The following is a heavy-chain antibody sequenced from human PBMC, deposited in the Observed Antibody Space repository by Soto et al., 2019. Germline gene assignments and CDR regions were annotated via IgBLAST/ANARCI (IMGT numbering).Heavy chain of an antibody. Sequence: PGGSLRLSCAASGFTFSSYSMNWVRQAPGKGLEWLSYISSGSSSIFYADSVKGRLTISRDNAKNALYVQMNSLRDDDTAVYYCARTASSTWFAFDSWGQGTLVTVSS. V-gene: IGHV3-48*02. J-gene: IGHJ4*02. CDR1: GFTFSSYS. D-gene: IGHD6-13*01. CDR2: ISSGSSSI. CDR3: ARTASSTWFAFDS.